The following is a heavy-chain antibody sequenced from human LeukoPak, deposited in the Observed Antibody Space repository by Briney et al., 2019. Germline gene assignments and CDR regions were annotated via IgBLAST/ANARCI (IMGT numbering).Heavy chain of an antibody. J-gene: IGHJ4*02. V-gene: IGHV3-7*01. CDR1: GFTFSSYT. Sequence: GGSLRLSCTASGFTFSSYTMSWVRQAPGKGLEWVANINQDGSAQYYVDSVKGRFTISRDNAKSSLYLQMNSLRAEDTAVYYCARSARWGQGTLVTVSS. CDR2: INQDGSAQ. CDR3: ARSAR.